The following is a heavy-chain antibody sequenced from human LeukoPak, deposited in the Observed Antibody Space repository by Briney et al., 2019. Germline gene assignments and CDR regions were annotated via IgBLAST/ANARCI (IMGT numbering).Heavy chain of an antibody. CDR3: ARHLAAAGPLDY. J-gene: IGHJ4*02. D-gene: IGHD6-13*01. Sequence: SETLSLTCTVSGGSISSGGYYWSWIRQPPGKGLEWIGYIYHSGSTYYNPSLKSRVTISVDRSKNQFSLKLSSVTAADTAVYYCARHLAAAGPLDYWGQGTLVTVSS. V-gene: IGHV4-30-2*01. CDR2: IYHSGST. CDR1: GGSISSGGYY.